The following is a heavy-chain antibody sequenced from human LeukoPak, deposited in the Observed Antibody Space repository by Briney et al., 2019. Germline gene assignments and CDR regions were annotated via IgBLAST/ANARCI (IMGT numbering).Heavy chain of an antibody. D-gene: IGHD6-6*01. CDR1: GLTVSSNY. V-gene: IGHV3-66*01. J-gene: IGHJ4*02. CDR3: ARERVENQQLVGGNY. Sequence: GGSLRLSCAASGLTVSSNYMSWVRQAPGKGLEWXXVIYSGGSTYYADSVKGRFTISRDNSKNTLYLQMNSLRAEDTAVYYCARERVENQQLVGGNYWGQGTLVTVSS. CDR2: IYSGGST.